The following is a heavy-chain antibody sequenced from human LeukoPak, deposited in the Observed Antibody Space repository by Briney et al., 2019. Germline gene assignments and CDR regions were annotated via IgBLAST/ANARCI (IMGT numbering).Heavy chain of an antibody. V-gene: IGHV6-1*01. CDR2: TYYRSKWYY. CDR1: GDSVSSNSAA. J-gene: IGHJ4*02. Sequence: SQTLSLTCAISGDSVSSNSAAWNWIRQSPSRGLEWLGRTYYRSKWYYDYAVAVKSRISINPDTSKDQFSLQLSSVTPEDTAVYYCARDPVGGSTIFDYWGQGTLVTVSS. CDR3: ARDPVGGSTIFDY. D-gene: IGHD1-26*01.